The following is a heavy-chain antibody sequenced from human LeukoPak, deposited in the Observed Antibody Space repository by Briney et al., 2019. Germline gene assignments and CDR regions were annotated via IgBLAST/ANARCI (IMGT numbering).Heavy chain of an antibody. J-gene: IGHJ4*02. V-gene: IGHV3-30*18. CDR1: GLTVSSDY. CDR2: ISYDGSNK. CDR3: ANRGDYAGR. D-gene: IGHD4-17*01. Sequence: GGSLRLSCAASGLTVSSDYLTWVRQAPGKGLEWVAVISYDGSNKYYADSVKGRFTISRDNSKNTLYLQMNSLRAEDTAVYYCANRGDYAGRWGQGTLVTVSS.